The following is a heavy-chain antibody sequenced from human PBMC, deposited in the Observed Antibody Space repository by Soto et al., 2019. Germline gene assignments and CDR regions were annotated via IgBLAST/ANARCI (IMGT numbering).Heavy chain of an antibody. Sequence: SVKGSCKASGYTCTSHGFSWVRQAPGQGLEWMGWISSYNGNTNYAQNLQGRVTMTTDPSTSTAYMELTSLRSDDTAVYYCERGLDCSNATCSHFYYGLDVWGQGTTVTVSS. CDR3: ERGLDCSNATCSHFYYGLDV. CDR1: GYTCTSHG. V-gene: IGHV1-18*04. J-gene: IGHJ6*02. D-gene: IGHD2-2*01. CDR2: ISSYNGNT.